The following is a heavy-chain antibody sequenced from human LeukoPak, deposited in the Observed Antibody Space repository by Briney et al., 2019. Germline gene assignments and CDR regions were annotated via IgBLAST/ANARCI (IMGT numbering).Heavy chain of an antibody. CDR2: INPSGAST. CDR3: ARDRTGSQGWFDP. Sequence: ASVKVSCKASGYNFINYYIHWVRQAPGQGLEWMGVINPSGASTSYAQKFQGRVTMTRDTSTSTVYMELSSLRSGDTAVYYCARDRTGSQGWFDPWGQGTLVTVSS. V-gene: IGHV1-46*01. D-gene: IGHD3/OR15-3a*01. J-gene: IGHJ5*02. CDR1: GYNFINYY.